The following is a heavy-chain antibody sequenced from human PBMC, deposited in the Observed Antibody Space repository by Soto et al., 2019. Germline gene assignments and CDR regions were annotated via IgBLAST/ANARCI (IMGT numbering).Heavy chain of an antibody. V-gene: IGHV4-59*01. CDR3: ARDREYSSSDYYYYYMDV. D-gene: IGHD6-6*01. J-gene: IGHJ6*03. CDR2: IYYSGST. Sequence: PSETLSLTCPVSGGSISSYYWSWIRQPPGKGLEWIGYIYYSGSTNYNPSLKSRVTISVDTSKNQFSLKLSSVTAADTAVYYCARDREYSSSDYYYYYMDVWGKGTTVTVSS. CDR1: GGSISSYY.